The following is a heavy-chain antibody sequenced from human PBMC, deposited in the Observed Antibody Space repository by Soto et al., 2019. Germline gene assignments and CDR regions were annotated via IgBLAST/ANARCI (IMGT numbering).Heavy chain of an antibody. V-gene: IGHV3-53*01. CDR2: IYSGGST. J-gene: IGHJ4*02. Sequence: GGSLRLSCAASGFTVSSNYMSWVRLAPGKGLEWVSVIYSGGSTYYADSVKGRFTISRDNSKNTLYLQMNSLRAEDTAVYYCARWAMVRGVFDYWGQGTLVTVSS. CDR3: ARWAMVRGVFDY. CDR1: GFTVSSNY. D-gene: IGHD3-10*01.